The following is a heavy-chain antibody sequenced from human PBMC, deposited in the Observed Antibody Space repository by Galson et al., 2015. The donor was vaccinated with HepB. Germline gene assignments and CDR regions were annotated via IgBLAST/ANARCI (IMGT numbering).Heavy chain of an antibody. J-gene: IGHJ4*02. D-gene: IGHD6-13*01. CDR1: GGTLSNYG. CDR2: ITPILKRA. CDR3: ARAVLGYGRTWYEGLDY. Sequence: SVKVSCKASGGTLSNYGISRVRQAPGQGLEWMGGITPILKRADYAQKFQDRVTITADDSTSTAYLELSSLRSEDTAVYFCARAVLGYGRTWYEGLDYWGQGTQVTVSS. V-gene: IGHV1-69*10.